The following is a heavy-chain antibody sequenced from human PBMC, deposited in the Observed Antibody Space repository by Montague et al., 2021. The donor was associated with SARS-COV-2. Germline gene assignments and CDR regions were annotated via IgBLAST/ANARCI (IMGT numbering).Heavy chain of an antibody. CDR2: IYSSGST. D-gene: IGHD4-17*01. CDR1: GASIRSGSYY. V-gene: IGHV4-61*02. CDR3: ARDYGDYSYYYGLDV. Sequence: TLSLTCTVSGASIRSGSYYWSWIRQPAGKGLEWIGRIYSSGSTNYNPSLKSRVTMSVDTSKNQFSLEVSSVTAADTAVYYCARDYGDYSYYYGLDVWGQGTTVTVSS. J-gene: IGHJ6*02.